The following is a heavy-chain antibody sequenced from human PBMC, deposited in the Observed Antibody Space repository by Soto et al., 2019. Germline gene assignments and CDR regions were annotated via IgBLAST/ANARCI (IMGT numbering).Heavy chain of an antibody. CDR1: GFTFSSYA. D-gene: IGHD6-13*01. V-gene: IGHV3-23*01. Sequence: PGGSLRLSCAASGFTFSSYAMSWVRRAPGKGLECVSAISGSGGSTYYADSVKGRFTISRDNSKNTLYLQMNSLRAEDTAVYYCAKDLNAGTLIFDFWGQGTLVTVSS. CDR3: AKDLNAGTLIFDF. CDR2: ISGSGGST. J-gene: IGHJ4*02.